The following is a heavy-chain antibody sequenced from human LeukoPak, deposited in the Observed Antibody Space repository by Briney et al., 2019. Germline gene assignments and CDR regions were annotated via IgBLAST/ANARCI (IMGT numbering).Heavy chain of an antibody. Sequence: GGSLRLSCAASGFIFSSYSMHWVRQAPGKGVEWVSSIRSSSSYINYADSVKGRFTISRDNAKNSLYLQMNSLRAEDTAVYYCARDGVFDYWGQGSLVTVSS. D-gene: IGHD3-3*01. J-gene: IGHJ4*02. CDR1: GFIFSSYS. CDR2: IRSSSSYI. CDR3: ARDGVFDY. V-gene: IGHV3-21*01.